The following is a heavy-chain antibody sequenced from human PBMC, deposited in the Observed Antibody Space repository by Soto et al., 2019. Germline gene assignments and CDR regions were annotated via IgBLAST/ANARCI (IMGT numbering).Heavy chain of an antibody. D-gene: IGHD1-7*01. CDR2: ISYDGSNK. CDR1: GFTFSSYC. CDR3: ARALGLTGTTVGPQTPYYYYGMDV. V-gene: IGHV3-30*03. Sequence: LRLSCAASGFTFSSYCMHWVRQAPCKGLEWVAVISYDGSNKYYADSVKGRFTISRDNSKNTLYLQMNSLRSEDTAVYYCARALGLTGTTVGPQTPYYYYGMDVWGQGTTVTVSS. J-gene: IGHJ6*02.